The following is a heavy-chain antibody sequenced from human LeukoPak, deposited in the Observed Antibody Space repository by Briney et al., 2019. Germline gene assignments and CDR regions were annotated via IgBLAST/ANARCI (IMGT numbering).Heavy chain of an antibody. CDR3: ARDLRGEAD. V-gene: IGHV1-46*01. J-gene: IGHJ4*02. CDR2: IYPRDGST. D-gene: IGHD3-10*01. Sequence: ASVNVSCKASGYTFTSNYIHWVRQAPGQGLEWMGMIYPRDGSTSYAQKFQGRVTVTRDTSTSTVHMELSGLRSEDTAVYYCARDLRGEADWGQGTLVTVSS. CDR1: GYTFTSNY.